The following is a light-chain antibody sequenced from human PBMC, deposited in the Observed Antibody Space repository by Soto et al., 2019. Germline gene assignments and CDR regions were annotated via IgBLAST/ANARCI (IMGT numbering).Light chain of an antibody. V-gene: IGKV1-9*01. J-gene: IGKJ5*01. CDR1: QGISSN. CDR3: QQFNSYPIT. CDR2: AAS. Sequence: DIQLTQSPSFLSASVGDRVTITCRASQGISSNLDWYQQKPGKAPKLLIYAASTLQSGVPSRFSGSGSGTEFTLTISSLQPEDFATYYCQQFNSYPITFGQGTRLEIK.